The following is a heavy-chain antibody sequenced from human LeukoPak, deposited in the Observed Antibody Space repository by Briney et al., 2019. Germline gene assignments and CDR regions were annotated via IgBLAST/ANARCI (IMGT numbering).Heavy chain of an antibody. V-gene: IGHV4-39*01. CDR1: GGSISSDMYY. Sequence: SETLSLTCTVSGGSISSDMYYWGWIRQSPGKGLEWIGNIYYTGSTYYSPSLKSRVTISVDTSKNQFSMKLSSVTAADTAVYYCARGVTILGVVGNWFDPWGQGTLVTVSS. CDR2: IYYTGST. J-gene: IGHJ5*02. D-gene: IGHD3-3*01. CDR3: ARGVTILGVVGNWFDP.